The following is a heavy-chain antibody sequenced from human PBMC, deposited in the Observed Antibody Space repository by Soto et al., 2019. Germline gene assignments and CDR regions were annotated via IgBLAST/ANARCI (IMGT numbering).Heavy chain of an antibody. Sequence: QVHLVQSGAVVENPGASVKVSCKASGYTFTNFGINWVRQAPGQGLEWMGWITPYNGTANYPQKHQDRLTITTDTSTNTAYLELRSLRSDDTAVYFCARARMFSGAHHDYWGQGTRVTVSS. CDR2: ITPYNGTA. V-gene: IGHV1-18*04. CDR1: GYTFTNFG. J-gene: IGHJ4*02. CDR3: ARARMFSGAHHDY. D-gene: IGHD3-10*02.